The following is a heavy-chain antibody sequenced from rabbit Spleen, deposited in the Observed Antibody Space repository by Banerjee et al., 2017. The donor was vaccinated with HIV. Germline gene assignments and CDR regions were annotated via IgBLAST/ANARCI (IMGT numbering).Heavy chain of an antibody. CDR2: IDTGSSGFT. Sequence: QSLEESGGGLVKPGASLTLTCAASGFDFDSNYYMCWVRQAPGKGLEWIACIDTGSSGFTYFATWAKGRFTCSKTSSTTVTLQMTRLTAADTATYFCARDSSSSFSSYGMDLWGPGTLVTVS. CDR1: GFDFDSNYY. V-gene: IGHV1S40*01. J-gene: IGHJ6*01. D-gene: IGHD1-1*01. CDR3: ARDSSSSFSSYGMDL.